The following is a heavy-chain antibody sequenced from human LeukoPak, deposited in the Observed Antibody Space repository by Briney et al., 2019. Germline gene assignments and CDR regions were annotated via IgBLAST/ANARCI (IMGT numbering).Heavy chain of an antibody. CDR2: IYYSGIT. J-gene: IGHJ6*03. Sequence: PSETLSLTCTVSGGSISSYYWSWIRQPPGKGLEWIGYIYYSGITNYNPSLKSRVTISVDTSKNQFSLKLSSVTAADTAVYYCARDFRSPNYYYYMDVWGKGTTVTVSS. V-gene: IGHV4-59*01. CDR3: ARDFRSPNYYYYMDV. CDR1: GGSISSYY.